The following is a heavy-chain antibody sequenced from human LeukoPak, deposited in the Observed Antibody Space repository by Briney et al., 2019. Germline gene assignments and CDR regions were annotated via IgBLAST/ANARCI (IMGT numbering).Heavy chain of an antibody. CDR3: ARDKSYYYDSSGWVPDY. Sequence: GASVKVSCKASGYTFTSYGISWVRQAPGQGLEWMGWIYSYNGNTNYAQKFQGRVTMTTDTSTSIAYMELRSLTSDDTAVYYCARDKSYYYDSSGWVPDYWGQGTLVTVSS. J-gene: IGHJ4*02. CDR1: GYTFTSYG. CDR2: IYSYNGNT. V-gene: IGHV1-18*01. D-gene: IGHD3-22*01.